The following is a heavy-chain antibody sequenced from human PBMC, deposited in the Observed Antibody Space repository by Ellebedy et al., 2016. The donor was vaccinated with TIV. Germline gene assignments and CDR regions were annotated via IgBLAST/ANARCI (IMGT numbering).Heavy chain of an antibody. V-gene: IGHV3-13*01. CDR1: GFTFSSYD. CDR3: ARVRFGDTAVDY. D-gene: IGHD2-21*01. J-gene: IGHJ4*03. Sequence: GGSLRLSCAASGFTFSSYDMHWVRQGTGKGQEWVSAIGTAGDTYYPGSVKGRFTISRENAKNSLYLQITSLRAEDTAVYYCARVRFGDTAVDYWGQGTLVTVSS. CDR2: IGTAGDT.